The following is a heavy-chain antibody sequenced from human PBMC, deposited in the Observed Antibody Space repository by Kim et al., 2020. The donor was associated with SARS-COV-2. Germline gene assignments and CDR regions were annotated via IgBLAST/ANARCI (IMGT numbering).Heavy chain of an antibody. V-gene: IGHV3-11*01. Sequence: SDGSSIEYAASVNGPFTISRDSAKKSLSLQMNSLTPEDTAVYYCVREPANWGQGTLVTVSS. CDR2: SDGSSI. J-gene: IGHJ4*02. CDR3: VREPAN.